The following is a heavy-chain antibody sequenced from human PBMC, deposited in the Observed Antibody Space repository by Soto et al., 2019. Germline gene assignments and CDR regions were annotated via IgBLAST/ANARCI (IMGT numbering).Heavy chain of an antibody. Sequence: SETLSLTCAVYGGSFSGYYWSWIRQPPGKGLEWIGEINHSGSTNYNPSLKSRVTISVDTSKNQFSLKMSCVTAADTAVYYCASGVIVGATDAFDIWGQGTMVTVSS. D-gene: IGHD1-26*01. CDR2: INHSGST. J-gene: IGHJ3*02. V-gene: IGHV4-34*01. CDR1: GGSFSGYY. CDR3: ASGVIVGATDAFDI.